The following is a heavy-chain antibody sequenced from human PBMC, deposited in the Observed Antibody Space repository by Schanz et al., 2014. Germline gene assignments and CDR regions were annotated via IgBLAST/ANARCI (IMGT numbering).Heavy chain of an antibody. V-gene: IGHV1-18*01. Sequence: QVQLVQSGAEVKKPGASVKVSCKASGYTFTSYGISWVRQAPGQGLEWMGWISANNGNTNYAQRLQGRVTMTTDTSTSTAYMEMRSLRADDTAVYYCARVEYYIVVLVAVTREYYYHAMDVWGQGTTVTVSS. D-gene: IGHD2-15*01. J-gene: IGHJ6*02. CDR2: ISANNGNT. CDR1: GYTFTSYG. CDR3: ARVEYYIVVLVAVTREYYYHAMDV.